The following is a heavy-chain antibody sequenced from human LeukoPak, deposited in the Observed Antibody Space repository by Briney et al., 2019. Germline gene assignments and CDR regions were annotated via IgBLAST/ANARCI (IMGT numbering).Heavy chain of an antibody. CDR2: ISSGGTTI. J-gene: IGHJ6*03. Sequence: GGSLRLSCAAAGFTFSDYCMSWIRQTPGKGLEWVSYISSGGTTIYYADSVKGRFTVSRDDAKSSLYLQMNSLRAEDTAVYYCARVSLSEYRILPGANYMDVWGKGTTVTVSS. CDR1: GFTFSDYC. CDR3: ARVSLSEYRILPGANYMDV. V-gene: IGHV3-11*04. D-gene: IGHD2/OR15-2a*01.